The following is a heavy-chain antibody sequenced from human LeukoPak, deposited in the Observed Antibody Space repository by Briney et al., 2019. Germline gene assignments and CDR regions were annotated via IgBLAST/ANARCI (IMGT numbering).Heavy chain of an antibody. CDR2: ISTSGSSI. J-gene: IGHJ6*03. CDR1: GFTFSTYE. D-gene: IGHD4-17*01. V-gene: IGHV3-48*03. Sequence: GGSLRLSCAASGFTFSTYEINWVRQAPGKGLEWLSHISTSGSSIHYADSVKGRFTISRDNAKNSLYLRMNSLRVEDTDGYYCARDATTELGTVYMDVWGKGTTVTIS. CDR3: ARDATTELGTVYMDV.